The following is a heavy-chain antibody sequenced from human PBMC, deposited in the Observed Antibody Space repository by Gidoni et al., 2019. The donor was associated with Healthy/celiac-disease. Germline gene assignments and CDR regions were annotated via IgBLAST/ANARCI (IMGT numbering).Heavy chain of an antibody. CDR3: ASHRYCSGGSCYVEYYYYGMDV. Sequence: HVPLVQSAAEVTKPGASVQVSCKASGSTFPTYAMHWVPQAPGQRLAWMGWINAGNGNTKYSKKFKGRVKMSRDTSASTAYMEMRSLRSEDTAVYYCASHRYCSGGSCYVEYYYYGMDVWGQGTTVTVSS. D-gene: IGHD2-15*01. J-gene: IGHJ6*02. CDR1: GSTFPTYA. V-gene: IGHV1-3*01. CDR2: INAGNGNT.